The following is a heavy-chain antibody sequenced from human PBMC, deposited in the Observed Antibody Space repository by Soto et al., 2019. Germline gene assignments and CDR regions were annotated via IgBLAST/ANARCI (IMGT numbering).Heavy chain of an antibody. V-gene: IGHV2-26*01. Sequence: QVTLKESGPVLVKPTETLTLTCTVSGFSLSNARMGVSWIRQPPGTALEWLAHIFSNDEKSYSTSLKSRLTISKDTSKSQVVLTMTNMDPVDTATYYCARIAHDYGDPNWFDPWGQGTLVTVSS. D-gene: IGHD4-17*01. J-gene: IGHJ5*02. CDR3: ARIAHDYGDPNWFDP. CDR1: GFSLSNARMG. CDR2: IFSNDEK.